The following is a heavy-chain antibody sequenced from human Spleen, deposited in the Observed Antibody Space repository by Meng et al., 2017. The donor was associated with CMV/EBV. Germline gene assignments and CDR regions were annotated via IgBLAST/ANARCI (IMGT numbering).Heavy chain of an antibody. V-gene: IGHV1-69*05. D-gene: IGHD6-6*01. J-gene: IGHJ4*02. CDR2: IIPVSDTP. CDR3: ARMWSIAYPYLDF. Sequence: ASGGTFSRHAFTLVRQAAGQGPWWIGEIIPVSDTPNYAQKFRGSITIATDESTSTVYMKMSSLGSEATAVYYCARMWSIAYPYLDFWGQGTLVTVSS. CDR1: GGTFSRHA.